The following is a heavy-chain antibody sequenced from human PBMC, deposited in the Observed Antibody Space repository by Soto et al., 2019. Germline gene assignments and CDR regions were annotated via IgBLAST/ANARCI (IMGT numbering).Heavy chain of an antibody. CDR2: IKQDGSEK. CDR1: GFTFSSYW. Sequence: GGSLRLSCAASGFTFSSYWMSWVRQAPGKGLEWVANIKQDGSEKYYVDSVKGRFTISRDNAKNSLYLQMNSLRAEDTAVYYCARDPAKFYGRDYYYYGMDVWGQGTTVTVSS. D-gene: IGHD1-26*01. CDR3: ARDPAKFYGRDYYYYGMDV. J-gene: IGHJ6*02. V-gene: IGHV3-7*05.